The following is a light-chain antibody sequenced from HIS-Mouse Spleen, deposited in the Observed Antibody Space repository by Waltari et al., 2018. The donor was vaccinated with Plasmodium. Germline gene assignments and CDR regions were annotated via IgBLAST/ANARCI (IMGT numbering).Light chain of an antibody. CDR2: GAA. Sequence: EIVMTQSPATLSVSPGERATLSCRASQSVSSNLAWYQQKPGQAPRLLIFGAATRATGIPAGCSGSGSGTAFTLTISSLQSEDFAVYYCQQYNNWSFTFGPGTKVDIK. V-gene: IGKV3-15*01. CDR1: QSVSSN. J-gene: IGKJ3*01. CDR3: QQYNNWSFT.